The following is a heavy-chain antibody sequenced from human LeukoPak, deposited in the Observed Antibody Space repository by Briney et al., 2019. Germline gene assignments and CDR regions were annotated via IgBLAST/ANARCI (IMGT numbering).Heavy chain of an antibody. Sequence: PSETLSLTCTVSGGSISSGGYYWSWIRQHPGKGLEWIAYIHYTGSTYYNASLKSRVTISVDTSKNQFSLKLSSVTAADTAVYYCARTYMTSARFDPWGQGTLVTVSS. V-gene: IGHV4-31*03. CDR2: IHYTGST. CDR3: ARTYMTSARFDP. CDR1: GGSISSGGYY. D-gene: IGHD2-21*02. J-gene: IGHJ5*02.